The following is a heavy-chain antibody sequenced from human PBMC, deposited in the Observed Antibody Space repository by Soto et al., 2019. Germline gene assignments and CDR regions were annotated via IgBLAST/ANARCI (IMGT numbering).Heavy chain of an antibody. V-gene: IGHV2-70*01. CDR1: GFSLSTSGMC. CDR3: ARTRYRGTYPLDY. J-gene: IGHJ4*02. D-gene: IGHD1-1*01. CDR2: IDWDDDK. Sequence: CGPTLVNPTQTLTLTCTFSGFSLSTSGMCVSWIRDPPEKALELLAIIDWDDDKYYSTSLKTRLTISKDTSKNQVVLTMTNMDPVDTATYYCARTRYRGTYPLDYWGQGTLVTVSS.